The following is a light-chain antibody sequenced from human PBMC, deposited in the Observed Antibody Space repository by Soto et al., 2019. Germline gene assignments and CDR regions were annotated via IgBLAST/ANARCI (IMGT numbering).Light chain of an antibody. CDR1: QTVSSNY. Sequence: EIVLTQSPATLSLSPGERATLSCGASQTVSSNYFAWYQQKPGLAPRLLIYDASNRATGIPDRFSGGGSGTYFTLTIRRLETEDFGMYCCQHYDSPPYTFGQGTKLEIK. CDR3: QHYDSPPYT. J-gene: IGKJ2*01. CDR2: DAS. V-gene: IGKV3D-20*01.